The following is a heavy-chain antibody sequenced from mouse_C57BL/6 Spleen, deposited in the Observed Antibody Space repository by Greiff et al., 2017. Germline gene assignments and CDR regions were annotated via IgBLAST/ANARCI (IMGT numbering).Heavy chain of an antibody. D-gene: IGHD3-2*02. CDR1: GYTFTDYE. V-gene: IGHV1-15*01. Sequence: VNVVESGAELVRPGASVTLSCKASGYTFTDYEMHWVKQTPVHGLEWIGAIDPETGGTAYNQKFKGKAILTADKSSSTAYMELRSLTSEDSAVYYCTRSAQEGWFAYWGQGTLVTVSA. CDR2: IDPETGGT. J-gene: IGHJ3*01. CDR3: TRSAQEGWFAY.